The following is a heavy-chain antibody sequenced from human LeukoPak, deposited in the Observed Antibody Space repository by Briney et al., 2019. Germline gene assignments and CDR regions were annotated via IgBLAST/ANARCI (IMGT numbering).Heavy chain of an antibody. CDR2: INSDGSST. CDR1: GFTFSSYW. Sequence: GGSLRLSCAASGFTFSSYWMHWVRQAPGKGLGWFSRINSDGSSTSYAASVKGRFTISRDNAKNTLYLQINSLRAEDTAEHYCASWRLAFDYWGQRALVTVSS. J-gene: IGHJ4*02. CDR3: ASWRLAFDY. V-gene: IGHV3-74*01. D-gene: IGHD1-1*01.